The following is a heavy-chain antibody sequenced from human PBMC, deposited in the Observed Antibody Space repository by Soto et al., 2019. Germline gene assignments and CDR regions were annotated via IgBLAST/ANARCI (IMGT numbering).Heavy chain of an antibody. D-gene: IGHD7-27*01. CDR1: GGTFSSFH. CDR3: ARGPNSRGDD. J-gene: IGHJ4*02. V-gene: IGHV1-69*02. Sequence: QVQLVQSGAEVRKPGSSVKVSCKASGGTFSSFHITWVRQAPGQGLEWMGRIIPILGIANYAQRFQGRVTIPADKSTNTAYMELNSLRSDDTAMYYCARGPNSRGDDWGQGTLITVSS. CDR2: IIPILGIA.